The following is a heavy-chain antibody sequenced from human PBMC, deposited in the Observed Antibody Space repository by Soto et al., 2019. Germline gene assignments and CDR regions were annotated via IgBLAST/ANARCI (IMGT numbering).Heavy chain of an antibody. CDR1: GYSFTSYW. CDR2: IDPSDSYT. Sequence: GESLKISCKGSGYSFTSYWISWVRQMPGKGLERMGRIDPSDSYTNYSPSFQGHVTISADKSISTAYLQWSSLKASDTAMYYCARQNTAMVQLNYYYGMDVWGSGTTGTVSS. V-gene: IGHV5-10-1*01. CDR3: ARQNTAMVQLNYYYGMDV. D-gene: IGHD5-18*01. J-gene: IGHJ6*04.